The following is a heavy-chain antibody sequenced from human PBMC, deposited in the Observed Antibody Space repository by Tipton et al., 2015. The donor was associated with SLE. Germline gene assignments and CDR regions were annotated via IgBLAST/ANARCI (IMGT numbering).Heavy chain of an antibody. J-gene: IGHJ4*02. CDR2: IYTNENT. CDR3: ARRDGDYLYYFDY. D-gene: IGHD4-17*01. Sequence: TLSLTCAVYGGSLRDYYWSWIRQPAGGGLEWIGRIYTNENTNYNPSLKSRVTMSVDTSKNQFSLKLRSVTAADTAVYYCARRDGDYLYYFDYWGQGTLVTVSS. CDR1: GGSLRDYY. V-gene: IGHV4-59*10.